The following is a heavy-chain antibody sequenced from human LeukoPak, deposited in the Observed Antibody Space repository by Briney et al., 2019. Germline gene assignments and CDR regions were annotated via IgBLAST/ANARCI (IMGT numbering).Heavy chain of an antibody. Sequence: GGSLRLSCAASGFPFSTYTMSWVRQTPGKGLEWVSVIGGDGATYYTDSVKGRFSISRDNSKNTLYLQMNSLRAEDTAVYYCAKIENQRGFDYWGQGTLVTVSS. CDR1: GFPFSTYT. CDR2: IGGDGAT. V-gene: IGHV3-23*01. J-gene: IGHJ4*02. CDR3: AKIENQRGFDY. D-gene: IGHD1-14*01.